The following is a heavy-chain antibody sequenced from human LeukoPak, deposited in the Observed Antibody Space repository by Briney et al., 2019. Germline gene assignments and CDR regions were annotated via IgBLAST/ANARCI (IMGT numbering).Heavy chain of an antibody. CDR2: ISSSGSTI. CDR1: GFTFSDYY. J-gene: IGHJ6*03. D-gene: IGHD2-2*01. CDR3: ARGPGYCSSTSCYEDYYYYMDV. Sequence: GGSLRLSCAASGFTFSDYYMSWIRQAPGKGLEWVSYISSSGSTIYYADSVKGRFTISRDNAKNSLYLQMNSLRAEDTAVYYCARGPGYCSSTSCYEDYYYYMDVWGKGTTVTVSS. V-gene: IGHV3-11*04.